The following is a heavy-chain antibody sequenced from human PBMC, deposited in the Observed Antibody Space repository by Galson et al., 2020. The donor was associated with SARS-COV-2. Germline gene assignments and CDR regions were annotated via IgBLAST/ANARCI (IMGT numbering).Heavy chain of an antibody. CDR2: IYYSGST. CDR3: ARLIGEQWLTEYFQH. D-gene: IGHD6-19*01. J-gene: IGHJ1*01. CDR1: GGSISSSSYY. Sequence: SETLSLTCTVSGGSISSSSYYWGWFRQPPGKGLEWIGSIYYSGSTYYNPSLKSRVTISVDTSKNQFSLKLSSVTAADTAVYYCARLIGEQWLTEYFQHWGQGTLVTVSS. V-gene: IGHV4-39*01.